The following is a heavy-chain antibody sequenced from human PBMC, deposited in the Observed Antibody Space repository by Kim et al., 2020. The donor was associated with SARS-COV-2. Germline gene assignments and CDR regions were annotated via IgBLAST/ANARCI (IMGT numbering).Heavy chain of an antibody. D-gene: IGHD6-13*01. V-gene: IGHV3-48*02. Sequence: SVKGRLTISRDNAKTALYLQMNRLRDEDTAGYYCARDLCIAAPGGAPFDYWGQGTLVTVSS. J-gene: IGHJ4*02. CDR3: ARDLCIAAPGGAPFDY.